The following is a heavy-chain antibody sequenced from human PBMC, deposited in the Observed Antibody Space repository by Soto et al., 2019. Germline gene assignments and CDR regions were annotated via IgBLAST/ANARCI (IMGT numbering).Heavy chain of an antibody. V-gene: IGHV1-18*01. CDR1: GYNFTSYG. CDR2: LSASHGNT. D-gene: IGHD5-18*01. J-gene: IGHJ4*02. CDR3: AWDTAMVGSRDYFDY. Sequence: ASAKVSCKASGYNFTSYGISWVRQAPGQGLEWMGWLSASHGNTNYAQKLQGRVTMPTDTPTGTAYMDLRSLRSDDTAVYYCAWDTAMVGSRDYFDYLGQGTLVTVSS.